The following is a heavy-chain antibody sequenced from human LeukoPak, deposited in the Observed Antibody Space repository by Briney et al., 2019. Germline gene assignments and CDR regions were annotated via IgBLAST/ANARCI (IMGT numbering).Heavy chain of an antibody. CDR2: INHSGST. J-gene: IGHJ4*02. V-gene: IGHV4-34*01. D-gene: IGHD6-19*01. Sequence: PSETLSLTCAVYGGSFSGYYWSWIRQPPGKGLEWIGEINHSGSTNYNPSLKSRVTISGDTSKNQFSLNLSSVTAADTAVYYCARCRRRSSGWSFDYWGQGTLVTVSS. CDR1: GGSFSGYY. CDR3: ARCRRRSSGWSFDY.